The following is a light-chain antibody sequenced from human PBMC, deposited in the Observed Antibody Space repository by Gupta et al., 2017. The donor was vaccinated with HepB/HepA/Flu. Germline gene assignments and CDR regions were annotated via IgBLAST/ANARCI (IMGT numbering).Light chain of an antibody. CDR3: QQRSNWPFT. CDR2: DAS. V-gene: IGKV3-11*01. Sequence: EMVLTQSPGTLSWSPGERATLSFIASQSVTSYLAWYQQKPGQAPRLLIYDASNRATGIPARFSSSRSWTXFTLTIXSREPEDFAVYYCQQRSNWPFTFGXGTKVEIK. CDR1: QSVTSY. J-gene: IGKJ4*01.